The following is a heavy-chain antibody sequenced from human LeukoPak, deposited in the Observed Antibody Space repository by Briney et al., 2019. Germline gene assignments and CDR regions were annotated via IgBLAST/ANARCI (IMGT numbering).Heavy chain of an antibody. CDR2: IYYSGST. V-gene: IGHV4-59*08. CDR3: ARLRLLSPSYYGMDV. D-gene: IGHD2/OR15-2a*01. J-gene: IGHJ6*02. Sequence: SETLSLTCTLSGGSISSYYWSGIRQPPGKGLEWIGYIYYSGSTDYNPSLKSRVTISIDTSKNQFSLKLSSVTAADTAVYYCARLRLLSPSYYGMDVWGQGTTVTVSS. CDR1: GGSISSYY.